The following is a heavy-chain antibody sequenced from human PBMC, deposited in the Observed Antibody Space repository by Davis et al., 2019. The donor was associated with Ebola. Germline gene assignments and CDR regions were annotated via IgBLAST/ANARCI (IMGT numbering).Heavy chain of an antibody. D-gene: IGHD2-2*01. CDR2: INWNGGST. J-gene: IGHJ3*02. CDR1: GFTFDDYG. V-gene: IGHV3-20*04. Sequence: PGGSLRLSCAASGFTFDDYGMSWVRQAPGKGLEWVSGINWNGGSTGYADSVKGRFTISRDNAKNSLYLQMNSLRAEDTAVYYCARDEDIVVVPAAKGDAFDIWGQGTMVTVSS. CDR3: ARDEDIVVVPAAKGDAFDI.